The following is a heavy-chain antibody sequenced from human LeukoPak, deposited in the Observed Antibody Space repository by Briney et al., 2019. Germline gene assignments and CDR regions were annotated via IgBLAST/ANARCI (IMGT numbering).Heavy chain of an antibody. J-gene: IGHJ3*02. V-gene: IGHV1-69*04. D-gene: IGHD3-22*01. CDR3: AGDLSSTYYDSSGLYYDAFDI. CDR2: IIPILGIA. CDR1: GGTFSSYA. Sequence: ASVKVSCKASGGTFSSYAISWVRQAPGQGLEWMGRIIPILGIANYAQKFQGRVTITADKSTSTAYMELSSLRSEDTAVYYCAGDLSSTYYDSSGLYYDAFDIWGQGTMVTVSS.